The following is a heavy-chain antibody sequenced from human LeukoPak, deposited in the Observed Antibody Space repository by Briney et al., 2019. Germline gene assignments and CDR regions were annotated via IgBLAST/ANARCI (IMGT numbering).Heavy chain of an antibody. CDR2: INPSGDSA. CDR3: ARNPLEEGDY. J-gene: IGHJ4*02. V-gene: IGHV1-46*01. Sequence: ASVKVSCKASGYTFTSYYMHWVRQAPGQGLEWMGIINPSGDSAKYAQKFQGRVTMTRDTSTSTAYMELRSLRSDDTAVYYCARNPLEEGDYWGQGTLVTVSS. CDR1: GYTFTSYY. D-gene: IGHD1-1*01.